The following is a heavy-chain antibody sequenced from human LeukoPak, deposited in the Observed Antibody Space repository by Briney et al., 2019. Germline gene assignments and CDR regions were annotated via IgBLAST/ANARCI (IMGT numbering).Heavy chain of an antibody. D-gene: IGHD3-10*01. CDR2: ISSGGSTI. CDR1: GFIFSSYE. J-gene: IGHJ4*02. CDR3: ARVGWFGGFYFDY. V-gene: IGHV3-48*03. Sequence: GGSVTLSCPASGFIFSSYEMNWVRPAPGKGLEWVSYISSGGSTIYYADSVKGRFTISRDNAKNSLYLQMNSLRAEETAVYYCARVGWFGGFYFDYWGEGSLVTVSS.